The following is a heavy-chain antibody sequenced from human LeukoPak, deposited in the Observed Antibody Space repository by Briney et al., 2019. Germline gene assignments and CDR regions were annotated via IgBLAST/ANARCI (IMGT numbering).Heavy chain of an antibody. CDR2: IIPIFGTT. V-gene: IGHV1-69*05. CDR1: GGTFSNYA. Sequence: SVKVSCKASGGTFSNYAISWVRQAPGQGLEWMGGIIPIFGTTNYAQKFQGRVTITTDESTSTAYMELSSLRSEDTAAYYCARETGIAAAEGFDYWGQGTLVTVSS. D-gene: IGHD6-13*01. J-gene: IGHJ4*02. CDR3: ARETGIAAAEGFDY.